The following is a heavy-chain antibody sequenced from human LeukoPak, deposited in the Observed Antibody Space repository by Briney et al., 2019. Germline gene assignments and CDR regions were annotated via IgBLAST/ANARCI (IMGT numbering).Heavy chain of an antibody. V-gene: IGHV3-66*01. D-gene: IGHD3-10*01. CDR3: ARDSGYYGSETVDAFDI. Sequence: GGSLRLPCAIFGFTVSNNYMSWVRQAPGKGLEWVSVIYSSGSTYYADSVKGRFTISGDNSKNTLYLQMDTLRADDTAVYYCARDSGYYGSETVDAFDIWGQGTMVTVSS. CDR1: GFTVSNNY. CDR2: IYSSGST. J-gene: IGHJ3*02.